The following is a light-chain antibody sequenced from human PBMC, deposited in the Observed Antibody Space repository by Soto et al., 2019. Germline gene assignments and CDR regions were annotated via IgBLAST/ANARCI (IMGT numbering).Light chain of an antibody. CDR1: QSISSW. CDR3: HQDNSYSPYS. Sequence: DIQMTQSPSTLSASVGDRVTITCRASQSISSWLAWYQQKPGKAPKLLIYKASSLESGVPSRFSGSESGTDFYITIIILQPDDLAPKGWHQDNSYSPYSISQGTILDIK. J-gene: IGKJ2*01. CDR2: KAS. V-gene: IGKV1-5*03.